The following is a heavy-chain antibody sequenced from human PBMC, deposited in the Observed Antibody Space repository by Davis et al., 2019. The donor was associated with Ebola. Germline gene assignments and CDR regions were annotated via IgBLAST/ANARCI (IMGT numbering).Heavy chain of an antibody. CDR2: ISNGGSRK. J-gene: IGHJ3*02. D-gene: IGHD1-7*01. CDR3: VKDLGTSDVFDI. CDR1: GFRFSTYA. V-gene: IGHV3-23*01. Sequence: GESLKISCVASGFRFSTYAMSWVRQAPGKGPEWITGISNGGSRKDDADSVRGRFTISRDNSKNTLYLQMNTPGAEETAVYYSVKDLGTSDVFDIWGQGTVVTVSS.